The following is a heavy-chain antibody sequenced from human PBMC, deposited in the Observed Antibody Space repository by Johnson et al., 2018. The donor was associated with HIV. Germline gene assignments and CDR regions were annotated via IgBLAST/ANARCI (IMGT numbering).Heavy chain of an antibody. D-gene: IGHD2-2*01. V-gene: IGHV3-23*04. Sequence: VQLVESGGGLVQPGGSLRVSCAASGFKYAASGLAFSNYAVKWVSHTPGGDGGTSFADSVRGRYIISRDNAKNSLYLEMNSLGVEDTAVDYCATCSDQVLMGGEAFDIWGQGTMVTVSS. CDR2: TPGGDGGT. CDR1: GFKYAA. CDR3: ATCSDQVLMGGEAFDI. J-gene: IGHJ3*02.